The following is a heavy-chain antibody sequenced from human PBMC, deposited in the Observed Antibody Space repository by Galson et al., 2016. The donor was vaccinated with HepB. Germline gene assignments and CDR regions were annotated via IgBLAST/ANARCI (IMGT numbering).Heavy chain of an antibody. V-gene: IGHV3-23*01. CDR1: GFNFDYHV. CDR2: ISGAGI. CDR3: ARGGGCTEDTCWYPDR. Sequence: SLRLSCAASGFNFDYHVMSWVRQAPGRGLEWVSTISGAGIYYADSVKGRFTISRDDSKDTLYLQMNGLRDDDTAVYYCARGGGCTEDTCWYPDRWGQGTLVIVSS. J-gene: IGHJ5*02. D-gene: IGHD6-13*01.